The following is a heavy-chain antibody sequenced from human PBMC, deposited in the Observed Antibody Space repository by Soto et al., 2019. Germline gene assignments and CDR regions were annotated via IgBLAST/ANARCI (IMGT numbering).Heavy chain of an antibody. V-gene: IGHV1-2*02. CDR1: GYTFTDYY. CDR2: INPNSGGT. J-gene: IGHJ5*02. CDR3: ARGIVVVGAAGNWFDP. D-gene: IGHD2-15*01. Sequence: QVQLVQSGAEVKKPGASVKVSCKASGYTFTDYYIHWVRQAPGQGLEWMGWINPNSGGTNYAQRFQGRVTMTRETSISTVYMELSRLRSDDTAVYYCARGIVVVGAAGNWFDPWGQGTLVTVSS.